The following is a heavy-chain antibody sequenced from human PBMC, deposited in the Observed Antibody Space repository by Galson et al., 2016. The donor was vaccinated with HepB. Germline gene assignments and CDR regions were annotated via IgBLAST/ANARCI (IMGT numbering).Heavy chain of an antibody. CDR3: VRARGFDY. CDR1: GFNFSIYW. V-gene: IGHV3-7*03. CDR2: IKQDGSAK. J-gene: IGHJ4*02. Sequence: SLRLSCAAFGFNFSIYWMTWVRQAPGKGLEWVANIKQDGSAKYFVDSVKGRFTASRDNAKNSLYLHMNSLRAEDSAVYYCVRARGFDYWGLGALVTVSS.